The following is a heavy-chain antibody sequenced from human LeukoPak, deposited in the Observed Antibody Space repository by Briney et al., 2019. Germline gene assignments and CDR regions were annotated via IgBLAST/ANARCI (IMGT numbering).Heavy chain of an antibody. CDR2: ISDSGGYT. Sequence: GGSLRLSCAASGLTFRTYAMSWVRQAPGKGLEWVSSISDSGGYTFYADSVKGRFTISRDNAKNSLYLQMNSLRAEDTAVYYCARDGDYGDYTEYFQHWGQGTLVTVSS. CDR1: GLTFRTYA. J-gene: IGHJ1*01. V-gene: IGHV3-21*01. D-gene: IGHD4-17*01. CDR3: ARDGDYGDYTEYFQH.